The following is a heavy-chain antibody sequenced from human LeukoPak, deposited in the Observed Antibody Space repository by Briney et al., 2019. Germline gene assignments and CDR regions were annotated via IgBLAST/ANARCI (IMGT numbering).Heavy chain of an antibody. V-gene: IGHV3-74*01. CDR1: GFTFSSYW. CDR2: INGDGRNI. CDR3: ARVSGVGDDFDY. Sequence: GGSLRLSCVASGFTFSSYWMHWVRQDPRKGLVWVSRINGDGRNINYADSVRGRFTISRDNAKNTLYLQMNTLRVEDTAVYYCARVSGVGDDFDYWGQGTLVTVSS. D-gene: IGHD1-26*01. J-gene: IGHJ4*02.